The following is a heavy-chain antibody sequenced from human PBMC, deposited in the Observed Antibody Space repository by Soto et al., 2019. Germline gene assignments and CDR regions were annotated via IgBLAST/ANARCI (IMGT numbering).Heavy chain of an antibody. CDR2: ITGSGDST. CDR1: GFTFSSYA. Sequence: EVQLLESGGGLVQPGGSLRLSCAASGFTFSSYAMSWVRQAPGKGLEWVSAITGSGDSTYYADSVKGRFTVSRDNSKNTLYLQMNSLRAEDTAGYYCATVFVFTIREGFDYWGLGTLVTVSS. J-gene: IGHJ4*02. D-gene: IGHD3-3*01. CDR3: ATVFVFTIREGFDY. V-gene: IGHV3-23*01.